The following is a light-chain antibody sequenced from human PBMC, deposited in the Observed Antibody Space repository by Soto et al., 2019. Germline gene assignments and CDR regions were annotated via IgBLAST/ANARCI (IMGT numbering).Light chain of an antibody. J-gene: IGKJ4*01. CDR3: YNYNSAPPGGA. V-gene: IGKV1-27*01. Sequence: DVQMTQSPSSLSASVGDKVTITCRASQDIRTLLAWYLQRPGKVPKVLIYGASTLQSGVPSRFSGSGSGTDFTRTISRLPPEDVATYYCYNYNSAPPGGALGGGTKV. CDR2: GAS. CDR1: QDIRTL.